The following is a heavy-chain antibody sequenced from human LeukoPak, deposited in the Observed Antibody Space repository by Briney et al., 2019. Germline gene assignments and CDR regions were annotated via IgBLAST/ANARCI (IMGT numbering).Heavy chain of an antibody. J-gene: IGHJ6*02. CDR1: GYTFTSYA. Sequence: ASVKVSCKASGYTFTSYAMHWVRQAPGQRLEWMGWINAGNGNTKYSQKFQGRVTITRDTSASTAYMELSSLRSEDTAVYYCARARYCSGGSCPLYYGMDVWDQGTTVTVSS. CDR3: ARARYCSGGSCPLYYGMDV. CDR2: INAGNGNT. D-gene: IGHD2-15*01. V-gene: IGHV1-3*01.